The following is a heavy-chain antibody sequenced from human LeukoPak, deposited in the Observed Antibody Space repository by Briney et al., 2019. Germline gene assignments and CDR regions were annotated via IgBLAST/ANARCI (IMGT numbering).Heavy chain of an antibody. Sequence: GGSLRLSCAASGFTFSSYSMNWVRQAPGKGLEWVSSISSSSSSYIYYADSVKGRFTISRDNAKNSLYLQMNSLRAEDTAVYYCARGSEMATGYYYGMDVWGQGTTVTVSS. V-gene: IGHV3-21*01. D-gene: IGHD5-24*01. CDR2: ISSSSSSYI. CDR3: ARGSEMATGYYYGMDV. CDR1: GFTFSSYS. J-gene: IGHJ6*02.